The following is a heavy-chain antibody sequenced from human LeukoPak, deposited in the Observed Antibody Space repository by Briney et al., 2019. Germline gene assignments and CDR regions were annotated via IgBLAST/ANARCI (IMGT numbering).Heavy chain of an antibody. CDR1: GGSISSSSYY. CDR3: ARERGSYEGGELEYYFDY. CDR2: IYYSGST. V-gene: IGHV4-39*07. Sequence: SETLSLTCTVSGGSISSSSYYWGWTRQPPGKGLEWIGSIYYSGSTYYNPSLKSRVTISVDTSKNQFSLKLSSVTAADTAVYYCARERGSYEGGELEYYFDYWGQGTLVTVSS. J-gene: IGHJ4*02. D-gene: IGHD1-26*01.